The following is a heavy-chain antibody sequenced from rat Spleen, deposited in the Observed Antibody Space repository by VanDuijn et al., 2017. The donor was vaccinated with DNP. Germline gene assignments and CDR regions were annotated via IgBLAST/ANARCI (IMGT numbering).Heavy chain of an antibody. V-gene: IGHV5-31*01. CDR1: GFTFSYYW. CDR3: ARRDTSYGYNWFAY. D-gene: IGHD1-2*01. J-gene: IGHJ3*01. Sequence: EVQLVESGGDLVQPGRSLKLSCVASGFTFSYYWMTWIRQVPGKGLEWIASITSGAGSTSYPDSVRGRFTISRDNAKSTLYLQMDSLRSEETATYYCARRDTSYGYNWFAYWGQGTLVTVSS. CDR2: ITSGAGST.